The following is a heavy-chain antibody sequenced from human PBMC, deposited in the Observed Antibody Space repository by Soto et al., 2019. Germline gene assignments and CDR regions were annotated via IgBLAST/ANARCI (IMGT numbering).Heavy chain of an antibody. J-gene: IGHJ4*02. V-gene: IGHV4-59*12. CDR3: ARELRFLELLARLYYFDS. Sequence: SETLSLTCTVSGGSISSYYWSWIRQPPGKGLEWIGYIYYSGSTNYNPSLKSRVTISVDTSKNQFSLKLTSVTAADTGVYYCARELRFLELLARLYYFDSWGQGTLVTVSS. CDR1: GGSISSYY. D-gene: IGHD3-3*01. CDR2: IYYSGST.